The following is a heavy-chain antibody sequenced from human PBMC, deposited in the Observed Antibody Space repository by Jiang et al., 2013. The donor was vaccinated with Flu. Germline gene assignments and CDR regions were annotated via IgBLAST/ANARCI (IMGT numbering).Heavy chain of an antibody. CDR2: IIPIFNRP. D-gene: IGHD3-22*01. Sequence: SGAEVKEPGSSVKLSCKASGGTFSSYLIAWVRQAPGQGLEWMGEIIPIFNRPNYAQNFRGRATFTADRSTSTAYMELPIVTSEDTAVYYCAYKSNYYDASGYLYWGQGTLVTVSS. J-gene: IGHJ4*02. CDR3: AYKSNYYDASGYLY. V-gene: IGHV1-69*01. CDR1: GGTFSSYL.